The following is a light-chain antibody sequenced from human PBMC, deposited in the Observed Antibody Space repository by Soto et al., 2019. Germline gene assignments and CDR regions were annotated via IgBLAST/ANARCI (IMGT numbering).Light chain of an antibody. CDR1: SSDIGHYNY. J-gene: IGLJ1*01. CDR2: EVR. V-gene: IGLV2-14*01. Sequence: QSALTQPASVSGSPGQSITISCTGTSSDIGHYNYVSWYQQHPGKVPKLIISEVRNRPSGVSDRFSGSKSGNSASLTISGLQTEDEADYYCSSYTTTSTQVFGSGTNLTVL. CDR3: SSYTTTSTQV.